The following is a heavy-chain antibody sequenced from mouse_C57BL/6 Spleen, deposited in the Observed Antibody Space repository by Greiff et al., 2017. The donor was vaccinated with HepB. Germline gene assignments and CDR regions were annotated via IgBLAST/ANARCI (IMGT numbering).Heavy chain of an antibody. V-gene: IGHV1-76*01. D-gene: IGHD4-1*01. CDR1: GYTFTDYY. CDR2: IYPGSGNT. Sequence: VQLQQSGAELVRPGASVKLSCKASGYTFTDYYINWVKQRPGQGLEWIARIYPGSGNTYYNEKFKGKATLTAEKSSSTAYMQLSSLTSEDSAVYFCARSNWDFDYWGQGTTLTVSS. CDR3: ARSNWDFDY. J-gene: IGHJ2*01.